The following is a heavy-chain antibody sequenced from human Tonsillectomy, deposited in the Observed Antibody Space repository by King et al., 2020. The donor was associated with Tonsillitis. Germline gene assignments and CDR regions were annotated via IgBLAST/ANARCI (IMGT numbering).Heavy chain of an antibody. J-gene: IGHJ4*02. CDR1: GFTFSRYW. V-gene: IGHV3-7*01. D-gene: IGHD3-10*01. CDR3: ATEGGRSGSGY. Sequence: VQLVESGGGLVQPGGSLRLSCAVSGFTFSRYWMSWVRQAPGKGLEWGANIKEDGSDKHYVDSVKGRFTISRDNAKNSLFLQMNSRGAEDTAVYYCATEGGRSGSGYWGQGTLVTVSS. CDR2: IKEDGSDK.